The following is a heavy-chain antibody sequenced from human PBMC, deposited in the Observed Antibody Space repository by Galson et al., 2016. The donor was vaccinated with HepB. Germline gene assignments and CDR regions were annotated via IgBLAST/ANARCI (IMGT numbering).Heavy chain of an antibody. V-gene: IGHV1-46*01. CDR3: AIVPVASRPNWFGP. D-gene: IGHD6-6*01. Sequence: SVKVSCKASGYTFTSSFVHWVRQAPGQGLEWMALINPSDGGASYAQTFQGRLTLTTNTSTTTVYMELSSLTSDDTAVYFCAIVPVASRPNWFGPWGQGTLVTVSS. CDR1: GYTFTSSF. CDR2: INPSDGGA. J-gene: IGHJ5*02.